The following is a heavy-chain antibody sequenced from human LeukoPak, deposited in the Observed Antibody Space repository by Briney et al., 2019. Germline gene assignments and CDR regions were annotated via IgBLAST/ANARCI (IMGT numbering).Heavy chain of an antibody. V-gene: IGHV1-2*02. CDR2: INPDSGGT. CDR3: ARGYSGYAKPFDP. J-gene: IGHJ5*02. CDR1: GYTFTGYY. Sequence: ASVKVSCKASGYTFTGYYMHWVRQAPGQGLELMGWINPDSGGTNYAQKFQGRVTMTRDTSISTAYMELSRLRSDDTAVYYCARGYSGYAKPFDPWGQGTLVTVSS. D-gene: IGHD5-12*01.